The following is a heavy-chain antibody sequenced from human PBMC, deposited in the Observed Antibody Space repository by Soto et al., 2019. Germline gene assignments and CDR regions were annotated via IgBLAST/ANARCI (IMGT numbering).Heavy chain of an antibody. Sequence: GGSLRLSCAASGFTFSSYGMHWVRQAPGKGLEWVAVIWYDGSNKYYADSVKGRFTISRDNSKNTLYLQMNSLRAEDTAVYYCARDDYGGNSDYYYYGMDVWGQGTTVTVSS. CDR1: GFTFSSYG. V-gene: IGHV3-33*01. CDR3: ARDDYGGNSDYYYYGMDV. J-gene: IGHJ6*02. D-gene: IGHD4-17*01. CDR2: IWYDGSNK.